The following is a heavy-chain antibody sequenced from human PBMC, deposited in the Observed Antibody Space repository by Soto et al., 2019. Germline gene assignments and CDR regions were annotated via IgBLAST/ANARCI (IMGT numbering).Heavy chain of an antibody. D-gene: IGHD3-10*01. CDR2: THYSGST. Sequence: QVQLQESGPGLVKPSQTLSLTCTVSGGSISSGGYYWSWIRQHPGKGLEWIGYTHYSGSTHYNPSLKSRVIIAVDTSKNQFSLKLSSVTAADTAVYYCARYVLVWVGESRPNWFDPWGQGTLVTVAS. CDR1: GGSISSGGYY. CDR3: ARYVLVWVGESRPNWFDP. J-gene: IGHJ5*02. V-gene: IGHV4-31*03.